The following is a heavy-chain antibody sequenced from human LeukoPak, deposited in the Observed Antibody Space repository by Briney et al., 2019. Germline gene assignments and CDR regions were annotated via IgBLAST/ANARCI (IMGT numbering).Heavy chain of an antibody. J-gene: IGHJ4*02. Sequence: PSETLSLTCAVSGVSISGSYYYWGWIRQPPGKGLEWIGNIYYSGSTYYNPSLKSRVTISVDTSKNQFSLKPNSVTAADTAMYYCARAAWGRRTDYWGQGTLVTVSS. CDR1: GVSISGSYYY. CDR2: IYYSGST. V-gene: IGHV4-39*07. CDR3: ARAAWGRRTDY. D-gene: IGHD7-27*01.